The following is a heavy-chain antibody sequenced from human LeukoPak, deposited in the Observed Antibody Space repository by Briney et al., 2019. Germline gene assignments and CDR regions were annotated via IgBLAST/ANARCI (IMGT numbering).Heavy chain of an antibody. CDR3: ARWLAARRGWSETAEYFQH. J-gene: IGHJ1*01. D-gene: IGHD6-6*01. Sequence: GATVKVSCKASGYTFTGYYMHWVRQAPGQGLEWMGWINPNSGGTNYAQKFQGRVTMTRDTSISTAYMELSRLRSDDTAVYYCARWLAARRGWSETAEYFQHWGQGTLVTVSS. CDR1: GYTFTGYY. CDR2: INPNSGGT. V-gene: IGHV1-2*02.